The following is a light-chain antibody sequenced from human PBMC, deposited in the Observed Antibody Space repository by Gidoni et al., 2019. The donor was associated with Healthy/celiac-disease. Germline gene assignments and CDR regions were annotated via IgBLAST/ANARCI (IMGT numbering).Light chain of an antibody. V-gene: IGLV1-44*01. Sequence: QSVLPQPPSASGTPGQRVTISCSGSSPNLGRNTVNWYQQPPGTAPKLLIYSNNQRPSGVPVRFSGSKSGTSASLAISGRQSEDEADYYCAAWDDSLNGYVFGTGTKVTVL. CDR2: SNN. J-gene: IGLJ1*01. CDR3: AAWDDSLNGYV. CDR1: SPNLGRNT.